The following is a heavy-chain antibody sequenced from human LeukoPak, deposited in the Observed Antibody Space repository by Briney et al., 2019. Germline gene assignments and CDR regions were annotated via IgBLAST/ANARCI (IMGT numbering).Heavy chain of an antibody. CDR1: GYTFTSYG. CDR2: ISAYNGNT. Sequence: GASVKVSCKASGYTFTSYGISWVRQAPGQGLEWMGWISAYNGNTNYAQKLQGRVTMTTGTSTSTAYMELRSLRSDDTAVYYCARTRYCSGGSCYHRWFDPWGQGTLVTVSS. V-gene: IGHV1-18*01. J-gene: IGHJ5*02. D-gene: IGHD2-15*01. CDR3: ARTRYCSGGSCYHRWFDP.